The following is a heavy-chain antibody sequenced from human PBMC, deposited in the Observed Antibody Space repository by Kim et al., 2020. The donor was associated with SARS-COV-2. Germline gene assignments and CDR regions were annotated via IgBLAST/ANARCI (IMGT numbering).Heavy chain of an antibody. V-gene: IGHV3-11*05. D-gene: IGHD4-17*01. J-gene: IGHJ4*02. CDR3: AKDLRGDYAGTTDY. Sequence: ADSVKGRFTISRDNAKNSLYLQMNSLRADDTAVYYCAKDLRGDYAGTTDYWGQGTLVTVSS.